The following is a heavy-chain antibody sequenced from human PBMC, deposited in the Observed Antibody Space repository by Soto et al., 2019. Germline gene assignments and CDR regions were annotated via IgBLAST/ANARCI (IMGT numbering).Heavy chain of an antibody. J-gene: IGHJ3*02. D-gene: IGHD4-17*01. CDR1: GYTFTGYY. CDR2: INPNSGGT. CDR3: ARGGDVWEGAFDI. V-gene: IGHV1-2*04. Sequence: QVQLVQSGAEVKKPGASVKVSCKASGYTFTGYYMHWVRQAPGQGLEWMGWINPNSGGTNYAQKCQGWVTMTRDTSISTAYMELSRLRSDDTAVYYCARGGDVWEGAFDIWGQGTMVTVSS.